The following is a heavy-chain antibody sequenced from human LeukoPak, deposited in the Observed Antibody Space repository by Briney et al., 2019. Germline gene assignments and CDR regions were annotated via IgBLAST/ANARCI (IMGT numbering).Heavy chain of an antibody. D-gene: IGHD3-10*01. J-gene: IGHJ1*01. Sequence: PSETLSLTCTVSGGSISSSSAYWGWIRQPPGKGLEWIGSIYYSKNTYYNPSLKSRVTISADTSKNQFSLTLGSVSAADTAVYYCARLYYSGSGSYLGRYFQHWGQGTLVTVSS. CDR1: GGSISSSSAY. V-gene: IGHV4-39*01. CDR2: IYYSKNT. CDR3: ARLYYSGSGSYLGRYFQH.